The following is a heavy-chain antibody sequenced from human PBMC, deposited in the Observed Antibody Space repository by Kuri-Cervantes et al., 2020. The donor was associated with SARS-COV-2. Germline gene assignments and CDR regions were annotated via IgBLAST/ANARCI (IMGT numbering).Heavy chain of an antibody. V-gene: IGHV3-30-3*01. CDR2: ISYDGSNK. CDR3: ARDRVVEAFDI. J-gene: IGHJ3*02. D-gene: IGHD2-15*01. Sequence: GGSLRLSCAASGFTFSSYAMHWVRQAPGKGLEWVAVISYDGSNKYYADSVKGRFTICRDNSKNTLYLQMNSLRAEDTAVYYCARDRVVEAFDIWGQGTMVTVSS. CDR1: GFTFSSYA.